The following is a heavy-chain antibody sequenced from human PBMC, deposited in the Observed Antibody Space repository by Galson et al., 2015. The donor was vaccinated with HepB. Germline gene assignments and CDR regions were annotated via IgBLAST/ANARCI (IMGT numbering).Heavy chain of an antibody. CDR3: ARGALVAVVTGTLNNWFDP. CDR2: ISPYNRGT. D-gene: IGHD2-15*01. CDR1: GYTFSTYS. Sequence: SVKVSCKASGYTFSTYSITWVRQAPGQGLEWMGWISPYNRGTEYARKFKGRVTMTTEISTTTAYMELRSLRSDDTAVYYCARGALVAVVTGTLNNWFDPWGQGTLVTVSS. V-gene: IGHV1-18*01. J-gene: IGHJ5*02.